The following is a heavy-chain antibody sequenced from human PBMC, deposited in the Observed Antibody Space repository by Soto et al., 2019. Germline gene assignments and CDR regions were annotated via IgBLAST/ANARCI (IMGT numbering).Heavy chain of an antibody. J-gene: IGHJ4*02. CDR1: GVSISDLSYF. CDR2: IYFSGTT. Sequence: HLQLQESGPGLVKPSETLSLTCNVSGVSISDLSYFWGWIRQPPGKGLEWIGTIYFSGTTFYNPSLKSRLTISVDTSKNQFSLRLRSVTAADTAVYYCARHGSYWGQGTLVAVSS. CDR3: ARHGSY. V-gene: IGHV4-39*01.